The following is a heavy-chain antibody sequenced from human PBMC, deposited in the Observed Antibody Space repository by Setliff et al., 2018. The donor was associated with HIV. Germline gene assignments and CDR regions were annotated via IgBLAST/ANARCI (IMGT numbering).Heavy chain of an antibody. CDR1: GGSFSGYY. Sequence: PSETLSLTCAFNGGSFSGYYWMWIRQSPGEGLEWIGEINHSGSTNYNPSLKSRVTMSGDTSKNQFSLNLTSVTAAGTAVYFCARGLGRGSGTYYNPPGYWGPGTLVTVSS. J-gene: IGHJ4*02. D-gene: IGHD3-10*01. V-gene: IGHV4-34*01. CDR3: ARGLGRGSGTYYNPPGY. CDR2: INHSGST.